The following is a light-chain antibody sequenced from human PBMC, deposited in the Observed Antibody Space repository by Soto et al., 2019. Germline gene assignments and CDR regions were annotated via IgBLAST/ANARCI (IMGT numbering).Light chain of an antibody. V-gene: IGKV3-11*01. Sequence: EMVLTQSPATLSLSPGERATLSCSASQSVSSYLAWYQQKPGQAPTLLIYDASNRATGIPARFSGSGSGTDFTLTISSLEPEDSAVYYCQQRSNWPPYTFGQGTKVDIK. CDR3: QQRSNWPPYT. J-gene: IGKJ2*01. CDR1: QSVSSY. CDR2: DAS.